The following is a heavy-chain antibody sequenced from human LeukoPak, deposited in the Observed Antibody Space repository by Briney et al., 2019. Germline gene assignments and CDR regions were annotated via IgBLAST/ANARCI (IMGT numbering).Heavy chain of an antibody. V-gene: IGHV3-30*04. D-gene: IGHD3-10*01. J-gene: IGHJ4*02. CDR3: ARDRTMVRGVISALHDY. Sequence: GGSLRLSCAASGFTFSSYAMHWVRQAPGKGLEWVAVISYGGSNKYYADSVKGRFTISRDNSKNTLYLQMNSLRAEDTAVYYCARDRTMVRGVISALHDYWGQGTLVTVSS. CDR2: ISYGGSNK. CDR1: GFTFSSYA.